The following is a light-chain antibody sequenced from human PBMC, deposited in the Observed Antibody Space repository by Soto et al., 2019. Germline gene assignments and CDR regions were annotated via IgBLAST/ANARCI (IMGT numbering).Light chain of an antibody. J-gene: IGLJ2*01. CDR2: EVS. V-gene: IGLV2-8*01. CDR3: SSYAGSNNVV. CDR1: SSDVGGYNY. Sequence: QSALTQPPSASGSPGQSVTISCTGTSSDVGGYNYVSWYQQYPGKAPKLMIYEVSKRPSGVPGRFSGSKSGNTASLTVSGLQAEDEADYYCSSYAGSNNVVFGGGTKVTVL.